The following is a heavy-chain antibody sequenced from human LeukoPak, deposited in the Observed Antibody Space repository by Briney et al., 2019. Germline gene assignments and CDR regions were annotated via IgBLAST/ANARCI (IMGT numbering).Heavy chain of an antibody. CDR2: IKAGGSEK. CDR1: GFSLSGHW. D-gene: IGHD1-26*01. CDR3: AYGNNFEY. V-gene: IGHV3-7*05. J-gene: IGHJ4*02. Sequence: GGSLRLSCATSGFSLSGHWMNWVRQPPGKGLEWVANIKAGGSEKYYVDSVKGRFTISRDDAKRTVDLQMDNLRTEDTAVYYCAYGNNFEYWGQGTLVTVSS.